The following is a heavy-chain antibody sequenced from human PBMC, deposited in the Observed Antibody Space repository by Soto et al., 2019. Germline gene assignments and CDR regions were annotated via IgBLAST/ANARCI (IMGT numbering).Heavy chain of an antibody. CDR2: ISGYNGNT. J-gene: IGHJ3*02. D-gene: IGHD4-17*01. CDR3: ARESATTHDGFDI. Sequence: QVQVVQSGAEVKKPGASVKVSCKTSGYTFTGYDISWVRQAPGQGLEWMGWISGYNGNTNYAQKLQGRVTMTTDTSTSTAYLELRSLRSDATAVYYCARESATTHDGFDIWGQGTMVIVSS. CDR1: GYTFTGYD. V-gene: IGHV1-18*01.